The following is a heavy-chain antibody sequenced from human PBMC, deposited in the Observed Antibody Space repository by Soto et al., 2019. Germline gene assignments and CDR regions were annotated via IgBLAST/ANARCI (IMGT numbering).Heavy chain of an antibody. V-gene: IGHV1-18*01. CDR1: GYTFTSYG. J-gene: IGHJ4*02. CDR3: ARGRSESSGGSCYELDY. D-gene: IGHD2-15*01. CDR2: ISAYNGNT. Sequence: ASVKVSCKASGYTFTSYGISWVRQAPGQGLEWMGWISAYNGNTNYAQKLQGRVTMTTDTSTSTAYMKLRSLRSDDTAVYYCARGRSESSGGSCYELDYWGQGTLVTVSS.